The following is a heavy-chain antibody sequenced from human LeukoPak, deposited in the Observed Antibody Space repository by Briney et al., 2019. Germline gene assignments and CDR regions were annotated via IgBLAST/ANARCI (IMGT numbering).Heavy chain of an antibody. CDR1: GFTFSNYW. V-gene: IGHV3-7*01. Sequence: GGSLILSCAASGFTFSNYWMTWVRQAPGKGLEWVANIKQDGSEKYYVDSVKGRFTISRDNAKNSVYLQMNILEAEDTAVYYCARDGDITLTGVIRGGDALDMWGRGTMVTVSS. CDR3: ARDGDITLTGVIRGGDALDM. CDR2: IKQDGSEK. J-gene: IGHJ3*02. D-gene: IGHD3-10*01.